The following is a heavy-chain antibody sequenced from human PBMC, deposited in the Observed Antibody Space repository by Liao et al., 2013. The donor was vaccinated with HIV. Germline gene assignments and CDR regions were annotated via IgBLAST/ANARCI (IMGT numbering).Heavy chain of an antibody. CDR3: ARGDYCSGGSCYEDY. CDR2: INHSGST. V-gene: IGHV4-34*01. Sequence: QVQLQQWGARLLKPSETLSLTCAVYGGSFSDYYWTWIRQPPGKGLEWIGEINHSGSTNYNPSLKSRVTISVDTSKNQFSLKLISVTAADTAVYYCARGDYCSGGSCYEDYWGQGTLVTVSS. CDR1: GGSFSDYY. J-gene: IGHJ4*02. D-gene: IGHD2-15*01.